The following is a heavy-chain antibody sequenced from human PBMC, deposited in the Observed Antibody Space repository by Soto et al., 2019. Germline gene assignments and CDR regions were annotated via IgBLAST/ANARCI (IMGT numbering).Heavy chain of an antibody. CDR1: GYSFINYW. CDR3: AKDKTVLRSFGPVYFDY. D-gene: IGHD3-3*01. J-gene: IGHJ4*02. V-gene: IGHV5-51*01. Sequence: GESLKISCQTSGYSFINYWIGWVRQMPGKGLEWMAIINPGNSETRYSPSFQGQVTISADKSISTTYLQWNSLKASDTAMYYCAKDKTVLRSFGPVYFDYWGQGTLVTVSS. CDR2: INPGNSET.